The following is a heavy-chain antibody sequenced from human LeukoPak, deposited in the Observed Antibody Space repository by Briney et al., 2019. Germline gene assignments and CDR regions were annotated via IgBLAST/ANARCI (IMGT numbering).Heavy chain of an antibody. CDR1: GFTFDDYG. Sequence: PGGSLRLSCAASGFTFDDYGMSWVRQAPGKELEWVSGINWNGGSTGYADSVKGRSTISRDNAKNSLYLQMNSLRAEDTALYYCARGDEFDYYYMDVWGKGTTATVSS. CDR3: ARGDEFDYYYMDV. V-gene: IGHV3-20*04. CDR2: INWNGGST. J-gene: IGHJ6*03.